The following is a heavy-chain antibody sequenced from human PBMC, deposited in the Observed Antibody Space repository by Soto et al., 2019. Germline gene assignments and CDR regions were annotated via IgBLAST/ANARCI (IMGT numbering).Heavy chain of an antibody. CDR2: ISAYTGHT. CDR3: ARGRPVRDYYYTGLDV. J-gene: IGHJ6*02. D-gene: IGHD4-4*01. CDR1: GYTFSNYD. Sequence: QVQLVQSGPEVKNPGASVKVSCKASGYTFSNYDINWVRQAPGQGREWMGWISAYTGHTNYAQNLQGRVTMTTDTYTTPAYMEVPSLRFDDTAVYLWARGRPVRDYYYTGLDVWGQGTTVTVSS. V-gene: IGHV1-18*01.